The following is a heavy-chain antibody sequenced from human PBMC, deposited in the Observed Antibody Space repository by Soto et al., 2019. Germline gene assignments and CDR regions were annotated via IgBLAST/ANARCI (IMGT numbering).Heavy chain of an antibody. D-gene: IGHD1-7*01. CDR3: AKGGTMSCFDY. V-gene: IGHV3-23*01. J-gene: IGHJ4*02. Sequence: PGESLRLSCAASGFTFSSYVLSWVRQAPGKGLEWVSGISTSGAATYDADSVKGRSTISRDNSKRTLYLQMNSPRDGETAVYYCAKGGTMSCFDYGGQGALVTVSS. CDR1: GFTFSSYV. CDR2: ISTSGAAT.